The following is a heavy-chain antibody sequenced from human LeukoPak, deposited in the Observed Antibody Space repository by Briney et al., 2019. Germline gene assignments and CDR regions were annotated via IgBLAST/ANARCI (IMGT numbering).Heavy chain of an antibody. CDR3: AAVAGTFDY. CDR2: VDPEDGET. J-gene: IGHJ4*02. Sequence: ASVKVSCKVSGYTFTDYYMHWVQQAPGKGLEWMGLVDPEDGETIYAEKFQGRVTITADTCTDTAYMELSSLRSEDTAVYYCAAVAGTFDYWGQGTLVTVSS. V-gene: IGHV1-69-2*01. D-gene: IGHD6-19*01. CDR1: GYTFTDYY.